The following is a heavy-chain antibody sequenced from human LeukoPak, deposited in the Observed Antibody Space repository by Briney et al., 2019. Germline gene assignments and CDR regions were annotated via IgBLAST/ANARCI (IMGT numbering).Heavy chain of an antibody. Sequence: ASVKVSCKASGYTFTGYYMHWVRQAPGQGLEWMGWINPNSGGTNYAQKFQGRVTMTRDTSISTAYMELSRLRSDDTAVYYCARVAGNAGLGAFDIWGQGTMVTVSA. CDR2: INPNSGGT. CDR1: GYTFTGYY. CDR3: ARVAGNAGLGAFDI. D-gene: IGHD4-23*01. J-gene: IGHJ3*02. V-gene: IGHV1-2*02.